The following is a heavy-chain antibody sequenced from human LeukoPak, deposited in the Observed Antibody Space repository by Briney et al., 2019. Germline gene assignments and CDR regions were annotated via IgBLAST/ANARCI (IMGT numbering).Heavy chain of an antibody. Sequence: GESLRLSCAASGFTFSTYAMHWVRQAPGRGLEWVAGLPYDGGNTYYADSVKGRFTISRDNSKNALYLQMNCLRPEDTAVYYCARRGHDYGNDDWFDPWGQGTLATVSS. CDR2: LPYDGGNT. CDR1: GFTFSTYA. CDR3: ARRGHDYGNDDWFDP. V-gene: IGHV3-30-3*01. J-gene: IGHJ5*02. D-gene: IGHD4-11*01.